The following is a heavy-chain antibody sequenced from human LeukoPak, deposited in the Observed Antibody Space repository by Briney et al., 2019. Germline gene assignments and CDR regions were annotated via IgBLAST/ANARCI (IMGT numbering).Heavy chain of an antibody. J-gene: IGHJ4*02. D-gene: IGHD2-8*01. CDR2: INPSGGST. CDR3: ARSGDCTNGVCYYYFDY. Sequence: ASVKVSCKASGYTFTSYYMHWVRQAPGQGLEWMGIINPSGGSTSYAQKFQGRLTMTRDTSTSTVYMELSSLRSEDTAVYYCARSGDCTNGVCYYYFDYWGQGTLVSVSS. CDR1: GYTFTSYY. V-gene: IGHV1-46*01.